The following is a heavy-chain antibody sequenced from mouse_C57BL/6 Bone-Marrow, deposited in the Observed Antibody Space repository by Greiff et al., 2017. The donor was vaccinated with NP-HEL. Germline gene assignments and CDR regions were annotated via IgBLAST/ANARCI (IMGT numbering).Heavy chain of an antibody. J-gene: IGHJ1*03. CDR2: TFYSGIT. CDR1: GFSINSDCY. CDR3: ARERYNGSSYWYFDV. V-gene: IGHV3-3*01. D-gene: IGHD1-1*01. Sequence: EVKLQESGPSLVRPSQTLSLTCTVTGFSINSDCYWIWIRQFPGNKLEYIGYTFYSGITYYNPSLESRTYITRDTSKNQFSLKLSSVTTEDTATYYCARERYNGSSYWYFDVWGTGTTVTVSS.